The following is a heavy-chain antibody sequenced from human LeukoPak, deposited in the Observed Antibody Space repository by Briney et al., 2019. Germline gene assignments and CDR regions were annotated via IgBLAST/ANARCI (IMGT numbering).Heavy chain of an antibody. Sequence: GGSLRLSCAASGFTFSIYAMSWVRQAPGKGLQWVLSITSRGESTWYVDSVKGRFTITRDNSENTLYLQMHSLRAEDTAVYYCARDRPNYYGSDGHYYRRDGDYWGRGTLVSLSS. V-gene: IGHV3-23*01. CDR3: ARDRPNYYGSDGHYYRRDGDY. D-gene: IGHD3-22*01. CDR1: GFTFSIYA. J-gene: IGHJ4*02. CDR2: ITSRGEST.